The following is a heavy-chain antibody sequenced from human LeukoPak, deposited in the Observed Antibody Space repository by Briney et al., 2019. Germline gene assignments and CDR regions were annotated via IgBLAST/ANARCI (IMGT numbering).Heavy chain of an antibody. Sequence: GGSLRLSCAASGFTFSSYSMNWVRQAPGKGLEWVSVIFSDGSTYYTDSVKGRFTISRDNSKNTLYLQMNSLRAEDTAVYYCARDSEQQLVLGAFDIWGRGTMVTVSS. CDR2: IFSDGST. V-gene: IGHV3-66*01. CDR1: GFTFSSYS. CDR3: ARDSEQQLVLGAFDI. J-gene: IGHJ3*02. D-gene: IGHD6-13*01.